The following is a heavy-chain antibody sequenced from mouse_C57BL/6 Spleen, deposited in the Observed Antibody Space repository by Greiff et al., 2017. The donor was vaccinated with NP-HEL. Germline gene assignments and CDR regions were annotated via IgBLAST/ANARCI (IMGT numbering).Heavy chain of an antibody. CDR2: ISSGSSTI. Sequence: EVQLQESGGGLVKPGGSLKLSCAASGFTFSDYGMHWVRQAPEKGLEWVAYISSGSSTIYYADTVKGRFTISRDNAKNTLFLQMTSLRSEDTAMDYCAREGLLPYYYAMDYWGQGTSLTVSS. J-gene: IGHJ4*01. CDR1: GFTFSDYG. D-gene: IGHD2-3*01. CDR3: AREGLLPYYYAMDY. V-gene: IGHV5-17*01.